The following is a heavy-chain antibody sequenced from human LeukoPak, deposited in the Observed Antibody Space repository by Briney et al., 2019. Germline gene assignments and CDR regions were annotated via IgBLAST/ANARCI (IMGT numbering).Heavy chain of an antibody. D-gene: IGHD6-19*01. CDR3: AREFSSGWTHFDY. Sequence: GGSLRLSCAAAGFTFSNYWMHWVRHAPGKGLVWVSRISSDGSSTTYADSVKGRFTISRDNAKNTLFLQVNSLRAEDTVVYYCAREFSSGWTHFDYWGQGTLVTVSS. CDR2: ISSDGSST. CDR1: GFTFSNYW. J-gene: IGHJ4*02. V-gene: IGHV3-74*01.